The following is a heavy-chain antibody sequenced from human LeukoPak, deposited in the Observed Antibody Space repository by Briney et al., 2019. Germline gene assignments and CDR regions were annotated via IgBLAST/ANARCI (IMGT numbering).Heavy chain of an antibody. J-gene: IGHJ3*02. Sequence: ASVKVSCKASGGTFSSYAISWVRRAPGQGLEWMGRIIPILGIANYAQKFQGRVTITADKSTSTAYMELSSLRSEDTAVYYCARDGYSYATDIWGQGTMVTVSS. D-gene: IGHD5-18*01. CDR3: ARDGYSYATDI. CDR2: IIPILGIA. V-gene: IGHV1-69*04. CDR1: GGTFSSYA.